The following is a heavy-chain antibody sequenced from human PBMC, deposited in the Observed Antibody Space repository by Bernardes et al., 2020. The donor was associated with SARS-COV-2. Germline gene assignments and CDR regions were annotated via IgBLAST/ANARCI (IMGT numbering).Heavy chain of an antibody. D-gene: IGHD6-19*01. Sequence: SETLSITCSVSGGSISSSSYYWGWIRQPPGKGLEWIGTIYYTGSTYYNPSLKSRVTISVDTSNNQFSLKLSSVTAADTAVYYCARAPPEAVAGMGLFDNWGQGTLVTVSS. V-gene: IGHV4-39*01. J-gene: IGHJ4*02. CDR3: ARAPPEAVAGMGLFDN. CDR1: GGSISSSSYY. CDR2: IYYTGST.